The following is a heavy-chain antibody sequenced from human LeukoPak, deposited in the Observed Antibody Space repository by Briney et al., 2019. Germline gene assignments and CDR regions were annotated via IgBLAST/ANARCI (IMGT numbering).Heavy chain of an antibody. V-gene: IGHV4-34*01. J-gene: IGHJ5*02. CDR2: IIHSGST. D-gene: IGHD3-10*01. CDR3: ARGFGSGSYLRSSKFDP. Sequence: PSESLSLTCAVYGGSFSGYFWSWIRQPPGKGLEWIGEIIHSGSTNSNPSLKSRVTISVDTSKNQFSLKLSSVTAADTAVYYCARGFGSGSYLRSSKFDPWGQGTLVTVSS. CDR1: GGSFSGYF.